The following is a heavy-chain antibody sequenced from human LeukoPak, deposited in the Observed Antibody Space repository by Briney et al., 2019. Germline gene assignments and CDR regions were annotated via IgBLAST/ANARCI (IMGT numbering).Heavy chain of an antibody. CDR2: IYYSGST. D-gene: IGHD3-16*01. CDR3: ARDRLGNTVDY. J-gene: IGHJ4*02. V-gene: IGHV4-59*01. Sequence: PSETLSLTCTVSGGSISSYYWSWIRQPPGKGLEWIGYIYYSGSTNYNPSLKSRVTISVDTSKNQFSLKLNSVTAADTAVYYCARDRLGNTVDYWGQGALVTVSS. CDR1: GGSISSYY.